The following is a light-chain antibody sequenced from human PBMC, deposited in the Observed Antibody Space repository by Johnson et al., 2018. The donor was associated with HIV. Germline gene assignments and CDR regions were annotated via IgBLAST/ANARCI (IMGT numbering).Light chain of an antibody. J-gene: IGLJ1*01. Sequence: QSVLSQPPSVSAAPGQKVTISCSGSSSNIGNNYVSWYQQLPGTAPKLLIYENNKRPSGIPDRFSGSKSGTSATLGITGLQTGDAADYYCETWGTGLSAGGVFGTGTKVTFL. CDR2: ENN. CDR3: ETWGTGLSAGGV. CDR1: SSNIGNNY. V-gene: IGLV1-51*01.